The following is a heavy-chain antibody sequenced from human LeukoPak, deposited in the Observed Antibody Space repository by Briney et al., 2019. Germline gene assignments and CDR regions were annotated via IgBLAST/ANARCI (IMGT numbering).Heavy chain of an antibody. V-gene: IGHV3-53*01. Sequence: GGSLRLSCAASGFIVSSKYMSWVRQAPGKGLEWVSVIYSGANTYYADSVQGRFTISRDTSRNTLYLQMNSLRAEDTSVYYCARLGPYYFDSWGQGTLVIVSS. J-gene: IGHJ4*02. CDR2: IYSGANT. CDR1: GFIVSSKY. D-gene: IGHD3-16*01. CDR3: ARLGPYYFDS.